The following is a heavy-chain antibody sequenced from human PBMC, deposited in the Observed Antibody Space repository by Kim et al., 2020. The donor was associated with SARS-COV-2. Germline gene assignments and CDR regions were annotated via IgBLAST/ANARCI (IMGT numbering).Heavy chain of an antibody. CDR3: ARLTLQSYGSY. J-gene: IGHJ4*02. Sequence: SETLSLTCTVSGGSISSSNYYWGWIRQPPGKGLEWIGSIYYSGSTHYNPSLKSRVTISVDTSKNQFSLTLNSVTAADTAVYYCARLTLQSYGSYWGQGTLVTVSS. V-gene: IGHV4-39*01. CDR1: GGSISSSNYY. D-gene: IGHD3-16*01. CDR2: IYYSGST.